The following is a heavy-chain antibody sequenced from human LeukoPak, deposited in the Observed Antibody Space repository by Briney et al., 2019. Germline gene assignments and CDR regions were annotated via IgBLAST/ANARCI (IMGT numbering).Heavy chain of an antibody. CDR1: GFTFSTYA. D-gene: IGHD2-15*01. J-gene: IGHJ5*02. CDR3: AKARGFCSGGSCYNPFDP. CDR2: LSYDDGSNK. Sequence: GGSLRLSCAASGFTFSTYAMHWVRQAPGKGLEWVAVLSYDDGSNKFYADSVKGRFTISRDYSKNTLYVQMNSLRAEDTAVYYCAKARGFCSGGSCYNPFDPWGQGTLVTVSS. V-gene: IGHV3-30-3*01.